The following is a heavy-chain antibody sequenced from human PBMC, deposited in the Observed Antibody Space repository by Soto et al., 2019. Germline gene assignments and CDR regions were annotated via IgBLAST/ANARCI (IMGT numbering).Heavy chain of an antibody. CDR3: GSRLTLATTTGDAFDL. CDR1: SGSIINYY. D-gene: IGHD4-17*01. V-gene: IGHV4-59*01. Sequence: KSSETLSLTCTVSSGSIINYYWSWIRQPPGKGLEWIGFIYYSGSTNYNSFLKSRVTMSVDMSRQQLSLKLNSVTAADTAVYYCGSRLTLATTTGDAFDLWGQGTMVTVSS. CDR2: IYYSGST. J-gene: IGHJ3*01.